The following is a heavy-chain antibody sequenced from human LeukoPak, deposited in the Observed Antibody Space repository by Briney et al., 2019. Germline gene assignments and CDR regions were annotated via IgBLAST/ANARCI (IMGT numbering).Heavy chain of an antibody. J-gene: IGHJ4*02. V-gene: IGHV3-30*04. CDR3: TRDLKD. CDR2: MSFDVNNK. Sequence: PGGSLRLSCATSGFTFSSYAFHWVRQAPGKGLEWVATMSFDVNNKYYADSVRGRFTISRDNAKNTLYLQMNSLRVEDTAVYYCTRDLKDWGQGTLVTVSS. CDR1: GFTFSSYA.